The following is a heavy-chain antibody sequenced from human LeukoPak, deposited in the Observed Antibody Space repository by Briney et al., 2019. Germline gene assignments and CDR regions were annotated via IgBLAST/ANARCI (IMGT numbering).Heavy chain of an antibody. D-gene: IGHD3-16*02. CDR1: GGSSSGYY. Sequence: SETLSLTCAVYGGSSSGYYWSWIRQPPGKGLEWIGEIKHSGSTNYNPSLKSRVTISVDTSKNQFSLKLSSVTAADTAVYYCARKRIMITFGGVIVNTPFDYWGQGTLVTVSS. CDR2: IKHSGST. J-gene: IGHJ4*02. CDR3: ARKRIMITFGGVIVNTPFDY. V-gene: IGHV4-34*01.